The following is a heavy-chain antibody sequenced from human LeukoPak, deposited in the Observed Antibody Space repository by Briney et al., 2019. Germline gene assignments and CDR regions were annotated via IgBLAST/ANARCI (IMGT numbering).Heavy chain of an antibody. J-gene: IGHJ4*02. CDR1: GGSFSGYY. CDR3: ARPSGGFFFDY. Sequence: SETLSLTCAVYGGSFSGYYWSWIRQSPGKGLEWIGEINHSGTTNCNPSLKSRLSISVDTSKNQFSLKLNSVTAADTAVYYCARPSGGFFFDYWGQGTPVTVSS. V-gene: IGHV4-34*01. D-gene: IGHD2-15*01. CDR2: INHSGTT.